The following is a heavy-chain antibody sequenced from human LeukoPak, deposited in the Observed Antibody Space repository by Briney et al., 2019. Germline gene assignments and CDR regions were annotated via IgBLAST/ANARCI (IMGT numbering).Heavy chain of an antibody. Sequence: PSETLSLTCTVSGGSISSYYWSWIRRPPGKGLEWIGYIYYSGSTNYNPSLKSRVTISVDTFKNQFSLKLSSVTAADTAVYYCAGEPGIAVAGGDYWGQGTLVTVSS. D-gene: IGHD6-19*01. CDR3: AGEPGIAVAGGDY. V-gene: IGHV4-59*01. CDR2: IYYSGST. CDR1: GGSISSYY. J-gene: IGHJ4*02.